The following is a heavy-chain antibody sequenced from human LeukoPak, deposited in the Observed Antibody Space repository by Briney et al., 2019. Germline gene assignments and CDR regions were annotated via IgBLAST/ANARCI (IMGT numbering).Heavy chain of an antibody. CDR3: SRHGTYCSSTSFYGLNWFDP. D-gene: IGHD2-2*01. Sequence: GGSVSVSCEASGYTFTGDYINWVGQAPGQGVEGRGGMNAKSGGTNYAKTFQGRVTMTRDRTISTACMEVSRRRSDETAGYYGSRHGTYCSSTSFYGLNWFDPWGQGTPVTVSS. CDR2: MNAKSGGT. CDR1: GYTFTGDY. J-gene: IGHJ5*02. V-gene: IGHV1-2*02.